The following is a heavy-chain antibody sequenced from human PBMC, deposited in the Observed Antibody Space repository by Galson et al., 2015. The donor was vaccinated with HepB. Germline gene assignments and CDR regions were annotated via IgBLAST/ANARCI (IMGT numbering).Heavy chain of an antibody. J-gene: IGHJ6*02. V-gene: IGHV3-7*03. Sequence: SLRLSCAASGFTFSSYWMSWVRQAPGKGLEWVANIKQDGSEKYYVDSVKGRFTISRDNAKNSLYLQMDSLRAEDTAVYYCARDVSGAPYYDFWSGSGYYYYGMDVWGQGTTVTVSS. CDR1: GFTFSSYW. CDR3: ARDVSGAPYYDFWSGSGYYYYGMDV. CDR2: IKQDGSEK. D-gene: IGHD3-3*01.